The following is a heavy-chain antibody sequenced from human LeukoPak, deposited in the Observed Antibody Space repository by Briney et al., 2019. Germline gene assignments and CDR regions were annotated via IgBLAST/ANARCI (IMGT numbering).Heavy chain of an antibody. CDR3: ARDYRNYYDFWSGYSYYFDY. J-gene: IGHJ4*02. V-gene: IGHV3-74*01. D-gene: IGHD3-3*01. CDR1: GFTFSSYW. Sequence: GGSLRLSCAASGFTFSSYWMPWVRQAPGKGLVWVSRINSDGSSTSYADSVKGRFTISRDNAKNTLYLQMNSLRAEDTAVYYCARDYRNYYDFWSGYSYYFDYWGQGTLVTVSS. CDR2: INSDGSST.